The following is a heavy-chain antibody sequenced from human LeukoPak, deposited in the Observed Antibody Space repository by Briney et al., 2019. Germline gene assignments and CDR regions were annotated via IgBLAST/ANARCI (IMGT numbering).Heavy chain of an antibody. Sequence: SETLSLTCTVSGDSISSSSYYWGWIRQPPGKGLEWIGSIYYSGSTYYNPSLKSRVTISVDTSKNQFSLKLSSVTAADTAVYYCARAHYGSGSYYNWFDPWGQGTLVTVSS. J-gene: IGHJ5*02. CDR2: IYYSGST. D-gene: IGHD3-10*01. V-gene: IGHV4-39*07. CDR3: ARAHYGSGSYYNWFDP. CDR1: GDSISSSSYY.